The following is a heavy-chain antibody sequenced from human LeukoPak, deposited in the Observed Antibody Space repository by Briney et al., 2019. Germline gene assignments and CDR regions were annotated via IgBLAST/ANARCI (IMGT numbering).Heavy chain of an antibody. CDR3: ARVGVSPAYTPAFDF. V-gene: IGHV3-21*06. Sequence: PGGSLRLSCATSGFDFTSYVMTWVRQPPGKGLEWVSSITASSSYIDYADSVRGRFTISRDNAKNSLYLQMNSLRAEDTAVYYCARVGVSPAYTPAFDFWGQGTLVTVSS. CDR1: GFDFTSYV. CDR2: ITASSSYI. J-gene: IGHJ4*02. D-gene: IGHD2-8*01.